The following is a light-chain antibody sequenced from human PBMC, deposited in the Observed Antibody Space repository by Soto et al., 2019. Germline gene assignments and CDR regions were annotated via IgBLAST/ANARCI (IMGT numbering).Light chain of an antibody. CDR1: QNINNY. CDR3: QQSYTTPVT. CDR2: AAS. J-gene: IGKJ1*01. Sequence: DIQMTQSPSSLSASVGDRVTITCRASQNINNYLNWYQQRPGKAPKLLIYAASNFQSGVPSRFSGSRSKTDFTLTISSLQPEDFATYYCQQSYTTPVTFGQGTKVDI. V-gene: IGKV1-39*01.